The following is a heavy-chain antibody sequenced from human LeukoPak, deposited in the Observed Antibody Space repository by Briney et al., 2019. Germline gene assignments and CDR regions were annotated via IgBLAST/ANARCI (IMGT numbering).Heavy chain of an antibody. CDR3: AKDVRYDLGYMDV. D-gene: IGHD3-3*01. J-gene: IGHJ6*03. CDR1: GFPFSSYA. CDR2: ISWNSGSI. Sequence: PGGSLRLSCAVSGFPFSSYAMSWVRQAPGKGLEWVSAISWNSGSIGYADSVKGRFTISRDNAKNSLYLQMNSLRAEDMALYYCAKDVRYDLGYMDVWGKGTTVTVSS. V-gene: IGHV3-9*03.